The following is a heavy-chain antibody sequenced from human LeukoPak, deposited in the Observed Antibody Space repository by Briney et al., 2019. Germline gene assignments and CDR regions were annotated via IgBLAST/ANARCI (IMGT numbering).Heavy chain of an antibody. Sequence: ASGRVSCKAAGYIVTTYVVKGVRQAAGLGLEGRGGMNPNGGNAGYAQNFQGRVTMTRNTPTRTAYMELRSLRSEDTAVYYCARGQYCTSFTCPYYFDSWGQGTPVTASP. J-gene: IGHJ4*02. CDR2: MNPNGGNA. CDR3: ARGQYCTSFTCPYYFDS. D-gene: IGHD2-8*01. V-gene: IGHV1-8*01. CDR1: GYIVTTYV.